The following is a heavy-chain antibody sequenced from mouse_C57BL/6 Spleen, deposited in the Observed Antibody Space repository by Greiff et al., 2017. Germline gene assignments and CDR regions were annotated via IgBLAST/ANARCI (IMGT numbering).Heavy chain of an antibody. Sequence: VQLQESGAELVKPGASVKISCKASGYAFSSYWMNWVKQRPGKGLEWIGQIYPGDGDTNYNGKFKGKATLTADKSSSTAYMQLSSLTSEDSAVYFCARYDYDGAWFAYWGQGTLVTVSA. D-gene: IGHD2-4*01. V-gene: IGHV1-80*01. CDR1: GYAFSSYW. CDR3: ARYDYDGAWFAY. J-gene: IGHJ3*01. CDR2: IYPGDGDT.